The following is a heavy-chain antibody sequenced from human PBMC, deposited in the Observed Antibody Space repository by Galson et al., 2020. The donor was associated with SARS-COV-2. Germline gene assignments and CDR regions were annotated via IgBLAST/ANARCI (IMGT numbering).Heavy chain of an antibody. CDR3: ARDVDFWSGVYYYGMDV. CDR2: IYSGGST. CDR1: GFPLSSYA. D-gene: IGHD3-3*01. J-gene: IGHJ6*02. V-gene: IGHV3-66*01. Sequence: GESLKISCAASGFPLSSYAMHWVRQAPGGGLEWVSVIYSGGSTYYADSVKGRFTISRDNSKNTLYLQMNSLRAEDTAVYYCARDVDFWSGVYYYGMDVWGQGTTVTVSS.